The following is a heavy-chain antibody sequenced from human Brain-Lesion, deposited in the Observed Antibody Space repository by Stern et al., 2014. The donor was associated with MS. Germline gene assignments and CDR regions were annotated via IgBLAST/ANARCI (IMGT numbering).Heavy chain of an antibody. D-gene: IGHD6-13*01. Sequence: MQLVESGPGLVKPSGTLSLTCAVSGGSISSSNWWSWVRQSPGKGLEWIGESDHSGSTIYNPSLKSRVTVSVDTSKHRFSLKPRSVTAADTAVYFCARFPASRPHVFDSWGQGTLVTVSS. CDR1: GGSISSSNW. V-gene: IGHV4-4*02. J-gene: IGHJ4*02. CDR3: ARFPASRPHVFDS. CDR2: SDHSGST.